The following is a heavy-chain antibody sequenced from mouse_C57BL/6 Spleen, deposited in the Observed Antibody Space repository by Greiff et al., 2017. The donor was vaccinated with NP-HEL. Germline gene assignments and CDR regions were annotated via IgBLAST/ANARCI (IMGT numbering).Heavy chain of an antibody. CDR1: GYTFTDYN. D-gene: IGHD3-2*02. CDR2: INPNNGGT. Sequence: EVQLQQSGPELVKPGASVKMSCKASGYTFTDYNMHWVKQSHGKSLEWIGYINPNNGGTSYNQKFKGKATLTVNKSSSTAYMELRSLTSEDSAVYYCARQLRLLYYFDYWGQGTTLTVSS. CDR3: ARQLRLLYYFDY. V-gene: IGHV1-22*01. J-gene: IGHJ2*01.